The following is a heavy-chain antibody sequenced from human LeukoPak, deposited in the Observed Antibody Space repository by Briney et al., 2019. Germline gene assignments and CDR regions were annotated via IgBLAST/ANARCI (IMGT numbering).Heavy chain of an antibody. CDR2: ISSGSSYL. V-gene: IGHV3-21*01. Sequence: GGSLRLSCAASGFTFSSYSMNWVRQAPGKGLEWVSSISSGSSYLYYADSVKGRFTISRDNAKNSLYLQMNSLRAEDTAVYYCARASIAVAGRGYYYYGMDVWGQGTTVTVSS. CDR3: ARASIAVAGRGYYYYGMDV. D-gene: IGHD6-19*01. CDR1: GFTFSSYS. J-gene: IGHJ6*02.